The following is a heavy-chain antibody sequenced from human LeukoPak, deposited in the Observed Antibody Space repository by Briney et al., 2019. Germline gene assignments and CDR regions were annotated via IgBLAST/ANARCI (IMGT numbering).Heavy chain of an antibody. D-gene: IGHD5-24*01. J-gene: IGHJ6*02. CDR3: ASARRDGYNPYYYYGMDV. CDR2: IYHSGST. CDR1: GGSISSGGYS. V-gene: IGHV4-30-2*01. Sequence: SETLSLTSAVSGGSISSGGYSWSWIRQPPGKGLEWIGYIYHSGSTYYNPSLKSRVTISVDRSKNQFSLKLSSVTAADTAVYYCASARRDGYNPYYYYGMDVWGQGTTVTVSS.